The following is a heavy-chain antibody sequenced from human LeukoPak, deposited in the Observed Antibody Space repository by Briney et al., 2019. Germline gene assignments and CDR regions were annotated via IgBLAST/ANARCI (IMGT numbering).Heavy chain of an antibody. V-gene: IGHV3-30*18. CDR1: GFTCSSYA. CDR2: ISYDGSNK. Sequence: GGSLRLSCAASGFTCSSYAMHWVRQAPGKGLEWVAVISYDGSNKYYADSVKGRFTISRDNSKNTLYLQMNSLRAEDTAVYYCAKPGVGEYNTFDYWGQGTLVTVSS. CDR3: AKPGVGEYNTFDY. D-gene: IGHD3-10*01. J-gene: IGHJ4*02.